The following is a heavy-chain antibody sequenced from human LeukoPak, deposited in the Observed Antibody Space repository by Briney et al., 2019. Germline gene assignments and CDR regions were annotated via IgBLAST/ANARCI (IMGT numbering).Heavy chain of an antibody. J-gene: IGHJ6*03. CDR3: ARGGKIWFGKDYMDV. Sequence: ASVKVSCKASGYTFTGYYMHWVRQAPGQGLEWMGRINPNSGGTNYAQKFQGRVTMTRDTSISTAYMELSRLRSDDTAVYCCARGGKIWFGKDYMDVWGKGTTVTVSS. V-gene: IGHV1-2*06. CDR2: INPNSGGT. CDR1: GYTFTGYY. D-gene: IGHD3-10*01.